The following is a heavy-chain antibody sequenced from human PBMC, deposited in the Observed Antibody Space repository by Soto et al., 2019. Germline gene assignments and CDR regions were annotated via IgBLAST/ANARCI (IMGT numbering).Heavy chain of an antibody. V-gene: IGHV1-24*01. Sequence: ASVKVSCKLSGNTLSELSMHWVRQAPGKGLEWMGGFDPEHGEIIYAQKFKGRVTMTEDTSTDTGYMELSSLRSEDTAVYYCATNLGDIDYWGRGTLVTVSS. CDR3: ATNLGDIDY. CDR1: GNTLSELS. D-gene: IGHD1-26*01. J-gene: IGHJ4*02. CDR2: FDPEHGEI.